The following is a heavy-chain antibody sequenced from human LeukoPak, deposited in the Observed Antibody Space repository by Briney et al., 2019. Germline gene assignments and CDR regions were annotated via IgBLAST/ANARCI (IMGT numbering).Heavy chain of an antibody. J-gene: IGHJ5*02. CDR1: GGSISSGGYS. D-gene: IGHD6-13*01. Sequence: SETLSLTRTVSGGSISSGGYSWSWIRQHPGKGLEWIGYIYYSGSTYYNPSLKSRVTISVDTSKNQFSLKLSSVTAADTAVYYCARAEKQQLVHWFDPWGQGTLVTVSS. CDR3: ARAEKQQLVHWFDP. V-gene: IGHV4-31*03. CDR2: IYYSGST.